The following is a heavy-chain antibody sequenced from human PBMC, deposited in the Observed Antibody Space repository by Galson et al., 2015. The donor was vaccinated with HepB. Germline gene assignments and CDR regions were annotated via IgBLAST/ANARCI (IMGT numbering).Heavy chain of an antibody. V-gene: IGHV3-21*01. CDR3: ARDGGYYDYVWGSYRPYFDY. CDR2: ISSSSSYI. D-gene: IGHD3-16*02. Sequence: SLRLSCAASGFTFSSYSMNWVRQAPGKGLEWVSSISSSSSYIYYADSVKGRFTISRDNAKNSLYLQMNSLRAEDTAVYYCARDGGYYDYVWGSYRPYFDYWGQGALVTVSS. CDR1: GFTFSSYS. J-gene: IGHJ4*02.